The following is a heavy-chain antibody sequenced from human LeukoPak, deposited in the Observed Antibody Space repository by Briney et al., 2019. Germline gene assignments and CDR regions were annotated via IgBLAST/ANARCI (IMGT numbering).Heavy chain of an antibody. Sequence: SETLSLTCTVSGGSISSSSYYWGWIRQPPGKGLEWIGSIYHSGSTYYNPSLKSRVTISVDTSKNQFSLKLSSVTAADTAVYYCASNVGATTWPHYYYMDVWGKGTTVTISS. D-gene: IGHD1-26*01. CDR2: IYHSGST. V-gene: IGHV4-39*07. CDR3: ASNVGATTWPHYYYMDV. J-gene: IGHJ6*03. CDR1: GGSISSSSYY.